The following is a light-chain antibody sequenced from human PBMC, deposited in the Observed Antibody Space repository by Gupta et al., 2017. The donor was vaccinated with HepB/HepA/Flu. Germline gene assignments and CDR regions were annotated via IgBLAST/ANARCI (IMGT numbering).Light chain of an antibody. J-gene: IGKJ5*01. Sequence: DIQMTQSPSSLSASVGDRVTITCRASQGIRDDLSWYQQKPGRAPKRLIYSAFSLQNGVPSRFSGSGSGTEFTLTISSLQPEDSAIYYCRQHNGYPITFGQGTRLEI. CDR1: QGIRDD. V-gene: IGKV1-17*01. CDR2: SAF. CDR3: RQHNGYPIT.